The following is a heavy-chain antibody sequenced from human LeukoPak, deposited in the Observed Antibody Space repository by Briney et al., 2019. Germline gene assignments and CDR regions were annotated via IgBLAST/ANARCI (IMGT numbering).Heavy chain of an antibody. CDR2: IYTGGST. CDR3: ARGLGYCSGGSCYYDY. V-gene: IGHV4-4*07. CDR1: AFSISGYY. J-gene: IGHJ4*02. D-gene: IGHD2-15*01. Sequence: SVKLSFTGTGSAFSISGYYWSWIPQPAGKGLEGIGRIYTGGSTNYNPSLKSRVTMSVDTSKNQFSLKLSSVTAADTAVYYCARGLGYCSGGSCYYDYWGQGTLVTVSS.